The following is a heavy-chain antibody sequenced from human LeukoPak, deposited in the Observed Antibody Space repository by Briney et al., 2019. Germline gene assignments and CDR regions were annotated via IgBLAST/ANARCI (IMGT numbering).Heavy chain of an antibody. CDR1: GYTFTSYG. J-gene: IGHJ4*02. V-gene: IGHV1-18*01. CDR2: ISAYNGNT. Sequence: ASVKVSCKASGYTFTSYGISWVRQAPGQGLEWMGWISAYNGNTNYAQKLQGRVTMTTDTSTSTAYMELRSLRSDDTAVYYCARFLAAAEQYYFDYWGQGTLVSVSS. CDR3: ARFLAAAEQYYFDY. D-gene: IGHD6-13*01.